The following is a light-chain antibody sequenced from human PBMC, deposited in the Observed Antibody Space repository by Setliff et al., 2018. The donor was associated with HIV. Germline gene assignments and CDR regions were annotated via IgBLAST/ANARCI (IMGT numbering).Light chain of an antibody. CDR1: SSDVGGYKY. J-gene: IGLJ2*01. CDR2: DVS. CDR3: SSYTSSSTVL. Sequence: QSVLTQPRSVSGSPGQSVTISCTGTSSDVGGYKYVSWYQHHPDKAPKLIIYDVSKWPSGVPDRFSGSKSGNTASLTISGLQAEDEADYYCSSYTSSSTVLFGGGTKVTVL. V-gene: IGLV2-11*01.